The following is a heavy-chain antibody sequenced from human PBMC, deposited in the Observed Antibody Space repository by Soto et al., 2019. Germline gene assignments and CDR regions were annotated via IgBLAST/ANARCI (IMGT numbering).Heavy chain of an antibody. V-gene: IGHV4-30-2*01. J-gene: IGHJ4*02. CDR1: GGSISSGGYS. D-gene: IGHD6-19*01. Sequence: SETLSLTCAVSGGSISSGGYSWSWIRQPPGKGLEWIGYIYHSGSTYYNPSLKSRVTISVDRSKNQFSLKLSSVTAADTAVYYCARAGGSGWYLYYFDYWGQGTLVTVSS. CDR3: ARAGGSGWYLYYFDY. CDR2: IYHSGST.